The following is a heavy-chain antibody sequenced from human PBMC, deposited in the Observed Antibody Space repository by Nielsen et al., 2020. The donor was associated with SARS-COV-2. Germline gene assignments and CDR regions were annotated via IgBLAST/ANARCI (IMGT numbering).Heavy chain of an antibody. J-gene: IGHJ5*02. CDR3: ASITLGYCSGGSCDNWFDP. D-gene: IGHD2-15*01. CDR2: IYYSGST. Sequence: WIRQPPGKGLEWIGNIYYSGSTFYNPSVKSHFTMSLDTSKNQFSLNLTSVTAADTAVYYCASITLGYCSGGSCDNWFDPWGQGTLVTVSS. V-gene: IGHV4-30-4*01.